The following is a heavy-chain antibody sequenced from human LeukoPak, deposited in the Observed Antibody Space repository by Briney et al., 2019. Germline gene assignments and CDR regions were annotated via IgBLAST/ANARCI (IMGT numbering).Heavy chain of an antibody. V-gene: IGHV1-8*01. J-gene: IGHJ4*02. CDR1: GYTFTSYD. D-gene: IGHD6-19*01. Sequence: ASVTVSCKASGYTFTSYDINWVRQATGQGLEWMGWMNPNSGNTGYAQKFQGRVTMTRNTSISTAYMELSSLRSEDTAVYYCARTLAVAVAGTGPAWLTDYWGQGTLVTVSS. CDR2: MNPNSGNT. CDR3: ARTLAVAVAGTGPAWLTDY.